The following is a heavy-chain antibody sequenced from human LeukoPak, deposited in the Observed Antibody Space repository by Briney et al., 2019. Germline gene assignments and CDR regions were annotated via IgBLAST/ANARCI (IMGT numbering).Heavy chain of an antibody. J-gene: IGHJ3*02. Sequence: GGSLRLSCAASGFTFSSYGMHWVRQAPGKGLEYVSAINDSGGRTYYANSVKGRFTISRDNSKNTLYLQMGSLRAEDMAVYYCARVGDDDAFDIWGQGTMVTVSS. CDR3: ARVGDDDAFDI. CDR2: INDSGGRT. V-gene: IGHV3-64*01. D-gene: IGHD4-17*01. CDR1: GFTFSSYG.